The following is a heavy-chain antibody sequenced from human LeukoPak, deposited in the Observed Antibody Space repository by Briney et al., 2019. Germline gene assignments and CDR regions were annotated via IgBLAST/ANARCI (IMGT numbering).Heavy chain of an antibody. V-gene: IGHV1-69*06. D-gene: IGHD3-16*02. J-gene: IGHJ5*02. CDR1: GGTFSSYA. Sequence: SVKVSCKASGGTFSSYAISWVRQAPGQGLEWMGGIIPIFGTANYAQKFQGRVTITADKSTSTAYMELSRLRSDDTAVYYCSRGIFDYVWGSYRSGGNWFDPWGQGTLVTVSS. CDR3: SRGIFDYVWGSYRSGGNWFDP. CDR2: IIPIFGTA.